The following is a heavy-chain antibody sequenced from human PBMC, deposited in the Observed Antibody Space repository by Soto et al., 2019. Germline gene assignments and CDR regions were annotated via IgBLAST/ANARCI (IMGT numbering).Heavy chain of an antibody. CDR3: AREGSGYNF. Sequence: KISCSASGGTFSSFGISWVRQAPGQGLEWMGGIIPVFGRPNYAQRFRGRLTITADESTSTSYMELIDLGSEDTAVYYCAREGSGYNFWGQGTQVTVSS. CDR1: GGTFSSFG. CDR2: IIPVFGRP. J-gene: IGHJ1*01. D-gene: IGHD5-12*01. V-gene: IGHV1-69*01.